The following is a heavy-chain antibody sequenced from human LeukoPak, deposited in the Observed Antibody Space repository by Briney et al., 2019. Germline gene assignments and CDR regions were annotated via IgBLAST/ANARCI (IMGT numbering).Heavy chain of an antibody. J-gene: IGHJ4*02. CDR1: GGSISSSSYY. CDR3: ARVYSLRGGYNYFDY. CDR2: IYYSGST. D-gene: IGHD5-24*01. Sequence: SETLSLTCTVSGGSISSSSYYWGWIRQPPGKGLEWIGSIYYSGSTNYNPSLKSRVTISVDTSKNQFSLKLSSVTAADTAVYYCARVYSLRGGYNYFDYWGQGTLVTVSS. V-gene: IGHV4-39*07.